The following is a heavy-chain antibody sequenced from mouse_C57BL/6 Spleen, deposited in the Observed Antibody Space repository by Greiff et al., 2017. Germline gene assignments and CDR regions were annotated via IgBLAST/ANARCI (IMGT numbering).Heavy chain of an antibody. V-gene: IGHV2-2*01. Sequence: VQLQQSGPGLVQPSQSLSITCTVSGFSLTSYGVHWVRQSPGKGLEWLGVIWSGGSTDYNAAFISRLSISKDNSKSQVFFKMNSLQADDTAIYYCARESHNWDYAMDYWGQGTSVTVSS. J-gene: IGHJ4*01. CDR1: GFSLTSYG. D-gene: IGHD4-1*01. CDR2: IWSGGST. CDR3: ARESHNWDYAMDY.